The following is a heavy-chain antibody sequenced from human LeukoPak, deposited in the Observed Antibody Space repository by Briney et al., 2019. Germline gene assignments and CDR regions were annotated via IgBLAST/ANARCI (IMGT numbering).Heavy chain of an antibody. CDR2: IYYSGST. V-gene: IGHV4-61*01. Sequence: SETLSLTCTVSGGSVSSGSYYWSWIRQPPGKGLEWIGYIYYSGSTNYNPSLKSRVTISVDTSKNQFSLKLSSVTAADTAVYYCARHPIKWNSPIAWFDPWGQGTLVTVSS. CDR1: GGSVSSGSYY. J-gene: IGHJ5*02. CDR3: ARHPIKWNSPIAWFDP. D-gene: IGHD1-7*01.